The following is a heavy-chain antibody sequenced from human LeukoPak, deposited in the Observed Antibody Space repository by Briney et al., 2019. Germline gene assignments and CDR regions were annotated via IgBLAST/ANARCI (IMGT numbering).Heavy chain of an antibody. V-gene: IGHV4-34*01. CDR2: INHSGST. D-gene: IGHD1-26*01. CDR1: GGSLSGYY. Sequence: SETLSLTCAVYGGSLSGYYWSWIRQPPGKGLEWIAEINHSGSTYYNPSLKSRVTISVDRSKNQFSLKLSSVTAADTAVYYCAREVPVEHAFDIWGQGTMVTVSS. CDR3: AREVPVEHAFDI. J-gene: IGHJ3*02.